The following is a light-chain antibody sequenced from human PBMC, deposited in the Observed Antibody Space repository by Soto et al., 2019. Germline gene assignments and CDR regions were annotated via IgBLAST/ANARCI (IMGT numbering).Light chain of an antibody. CDR3: KQYNGYSRT. V-gene: IGKV1-5*01. J-gene: IGKJ1*01. Sequence: IHMTQSPSTLCASVGDRVTITCRARQSIGDSLAWYQQKPAKAPYLLISDVSSLERGVPSRFSGSGSGTEFTLTISSMQPDDFATFYCKQYNGYSRTFGQGAKVDI. CDR2: DVS. CDR1: QSIGDS.